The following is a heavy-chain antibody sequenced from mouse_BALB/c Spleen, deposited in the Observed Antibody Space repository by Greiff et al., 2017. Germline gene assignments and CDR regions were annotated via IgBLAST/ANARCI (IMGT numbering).Heavy chain of an antibody. CDR3: AREKGSGHYFDY. CDR2: ILPGSGST. CDR1: GYTFSSYW. D-gene: IGHD3-1*01. Sequence: VQLQQSGAELMKPGASVKISCKATGYTFSSYWIEWVKQRPGHGLEWIGEILPGSGSTNYNEKFKGKATFTADTSSNTAYMQLSSLTSEDSAVYYCAREKGSGHYFDYWGQGTTLTVSS. J-gene: IGHJ2*01. V-gene: IGHV1-9*01.